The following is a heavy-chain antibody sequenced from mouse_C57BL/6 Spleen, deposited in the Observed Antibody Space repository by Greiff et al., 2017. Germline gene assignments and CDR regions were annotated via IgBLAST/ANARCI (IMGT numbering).Heavy chain of an antibody. CDR1: GFTFSSYA. CDR3: AGESRNDEAGFAY. Sequence: EVQLVESGGGLVKPGGSLKLSCAASGFTFSSYAMSWVRQTPEKRLEWVATISDGGSYTYYPDNVKGRFTISRDNAKNNLYLQLSHLKSEETAMYYCAGESRNDEAGFAYWGQGTLVTVSA. J-gene: IGHJ3*01. V-gene: IGHV5-4*01. CDR2: ISDGGSYT. D-gene: IGHD2-14*01.